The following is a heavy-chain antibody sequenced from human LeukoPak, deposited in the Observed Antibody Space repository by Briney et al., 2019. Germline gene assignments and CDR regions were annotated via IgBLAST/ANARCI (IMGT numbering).Heavy chain of an antibody. V-gene: IGHV3-23*01. D-gene: IGHD1-26*01. Sequence: GGSLRLSCAASGFTSSSYSMNWVRQAPGKGLEWVSAISGSGSSTYYADSVKGRFTISRDNSKNTLYLQMNSLRAEDTAVYYCARSGTNYYYYYMDVWGKGTTVTVSS. J-gene: IGHJ6*03. CDR1: GFTSSSYS. CDR2: ISGSGSST. CDR3: ARSGTNYYYYYMDV.